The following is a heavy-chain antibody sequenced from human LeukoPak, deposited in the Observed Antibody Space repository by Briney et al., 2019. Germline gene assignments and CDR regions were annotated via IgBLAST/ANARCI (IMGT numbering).Heavy chain of an antibody. D-gene: IGHD6-6*01. J-gene: IGHJ4*02. CDR2: IKSKAFGGTT. Sequence: GGSLRLSCTASGFTFGDYAMSWVRQAPGKGLEWVGFIKSKAFGGTTEYAASVKGRFIISRDDSKDIAYLQMNSLKTEDTAVYYCTSEYSSSSGIDYWAQGTRVTVSS. V-gene: IGHV3-49*04. CDR1: GFTFGDYA. CDR3: TSEYSSSSGIDY.